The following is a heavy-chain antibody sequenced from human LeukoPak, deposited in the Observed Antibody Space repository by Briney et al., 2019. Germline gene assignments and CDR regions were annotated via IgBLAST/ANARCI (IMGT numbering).Heavy chain of an antibody. CDR3: ARGGSYRWFDP. CDR2: IYDSANT. D-gene: IGHD1-26*01. V-gene: IGHV4-31*03. Sequence: ASQTLSLTCTVSGGSLSSGGYYWTWIRQHPGKGLEWIGYIYDSANTNYNPPLKSRVTMSVDTSKNQFSLKLISVTAADTAVYYCARGGSYRWFDPWGQGTLVTVSS. J-gene: IGHJ5*02. CDR1: GGSLSSGGYY.